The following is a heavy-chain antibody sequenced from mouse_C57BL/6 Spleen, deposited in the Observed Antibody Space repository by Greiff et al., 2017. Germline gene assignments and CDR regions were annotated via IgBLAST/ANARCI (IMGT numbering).Heavy chain of an antibody. J-gene: IGHJ2*01. CDR3: ARGRLTGTRFDY. CDR2: ISDGGSYT. Sequence: EVQVVESGGGLVKPGGSLKLSCAASGFTFSSYAMSWVRQTPEKRLEWVATISDGGSYTYYPDNVKGRFTISRDNAKNNLYLQMSHLKSEDTAMYYCARGRLTGTRFDYWGQGTTLTVSS. D-gene: IGHD4-1*01. V-gene: IGHV5-4*01. CDR1: GFTFSSYA.